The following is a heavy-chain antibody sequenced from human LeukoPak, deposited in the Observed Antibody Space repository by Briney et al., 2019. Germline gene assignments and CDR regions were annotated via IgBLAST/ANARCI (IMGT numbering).Heavy chain of an antibody. V-gene: IGHV4-59*01. CDR3: ARESGNYGTGGFDP. Sequence: SETLSLTCTVSGGSISSYYWSWIRQPPGKGLEWIGHIYYSGSTNYNPSLRSRVTISVDTSKNQFSLKLSSVTAADTAVYYCARESGNYGTGGFDPWGQGTLVTVSS. CDR1: GGSISSYY. CDR2: IYYSGST. D-gene: IGHD4-11*01. J-gene: IGHJ5*02.